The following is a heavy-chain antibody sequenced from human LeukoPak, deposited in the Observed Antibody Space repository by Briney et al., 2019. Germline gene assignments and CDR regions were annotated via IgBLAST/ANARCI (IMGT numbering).Heavy chain of an antibody. CDR1: GDSISSGYY. CDR2: ISHTGST. CDR3: ARRKRYYYGYDISTAFYCDY. V-gene: IGHV4-38-2*02. J-gene: IGHJ4*02. D-gene: IGHD3-10*01. Sequence: SETLSLTCTVSGDSISSGYYWAWIRQPPGQGLEWIGNISHTGSTYYNPSLKSRVTISVDTSKKQFSLKLSSVTAADTAMEHSARRKRYYYGYDISTAFYCDYWGQGTLVTVSS.